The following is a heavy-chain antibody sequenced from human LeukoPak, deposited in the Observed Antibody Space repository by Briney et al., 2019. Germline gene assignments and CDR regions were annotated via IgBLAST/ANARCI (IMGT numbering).Heavy chain of an antibody. D-gene: IGHD6-25*01. J-gene: IGHJ3*02. CDR1: GGSISSSNW. CDR3: ARIRQRLDAFDI. Sequence: SGTLSLTCAVSGGSISSSNWWSWVRQPPGKGLEWIGYIYHSGSTYYNPSLKSRVTISVDRSKNQFSLKLSSVTAADTAVYYCARIRQRLDAFDIWGQGTMVTVSS. V-gene: IGHV4-4*02. CDR2: IYHSGST.